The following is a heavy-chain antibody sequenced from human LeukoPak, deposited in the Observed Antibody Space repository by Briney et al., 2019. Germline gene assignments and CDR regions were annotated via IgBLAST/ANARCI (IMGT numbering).Heavy chain of an antibody. CDR2: IYYSGST. Sequence: PSETLSLTCTVSGVSVSSGSYYWSWIRQPPGKGLEWIGYIYYSGSTNYNPSLKSRVTISVDTSKNQFSLKLSSVTAADTAVYYCAREMVTFDYWGQGTLVTVSS. CDR3: AREMVTFDY. J-gene: IGHJ4*02. D-gene: IGHD5-18*01. CDR1: GVSVSSGSYY. V-gene: IGHV4-61*01.